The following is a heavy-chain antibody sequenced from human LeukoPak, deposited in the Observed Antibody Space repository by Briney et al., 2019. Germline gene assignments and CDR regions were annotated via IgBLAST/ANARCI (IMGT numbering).Heavy chain of an antibody. CDR2: IYHSGST. D-gene: IGHD5-24*01. J-gene: IGHJ3*02. CDR1: GGSINTTY. V-gene: IGHV4-59*01. Sequence: SETLSLTCTVSGGSINTTYWNSIRHPPGKGLEWIGYIYHSGSTNYNPSLKSRVTISLDTSKNQFSLKLTSVTAADTAIYYCARVGGMTTINNAAFDIWGQGTMVTVSS. CDR3: ARVGGMTTINNAAFDI.